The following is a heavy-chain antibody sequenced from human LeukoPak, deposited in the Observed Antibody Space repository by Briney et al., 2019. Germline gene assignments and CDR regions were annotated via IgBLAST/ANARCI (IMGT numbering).Heavy chain of an antibody. V-gene: IGHV4-34*01. CDR2: INHSGST. J-gene: IGHJ6*03. Sequence: SETLSLTCAVYGGSFSGYYWSWIRQPPGKGLEWIGEINHSGSTYYNPSLKSRVIISVDTSKNQFSLKLSSVTAADTAVYYCARQRVGATAGFDYYYMDVWGKGTTVTVSS. CDR3: ARQRVGATAGFDYYYMDV. CDR1: GGSFSGYY. D-gene: IGHD1-26*01.